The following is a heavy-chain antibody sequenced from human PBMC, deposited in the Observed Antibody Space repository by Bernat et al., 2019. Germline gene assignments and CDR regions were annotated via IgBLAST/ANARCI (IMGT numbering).Heavy chain of an antibody. CDR3: TRDPMTTVTGYYYYYYMDV. V-gene: IGHV3-49*04. D-gene: IGHD4-17*01. CDR2: IRSKAYGETT. Sequence: EVQLVESGGGLVQPGRSLRLSCTASGFTFGDYAMSWVRQAPGKGLAWVGFIRSKAYGETTEYAASVKGRFTISRDDSKSIAYLQMNSLKTEDTAVYYCTRDPMTTVTGYYYYYYMDVWGKGTTVTVSS. J-gene: IGHJ6*03. CDR1: GFTFGDYA.